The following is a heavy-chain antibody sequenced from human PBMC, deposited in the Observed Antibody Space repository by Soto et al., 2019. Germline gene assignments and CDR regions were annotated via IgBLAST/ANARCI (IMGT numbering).Heavy chain of an antibody. CDR1: GFTFDDYA. J-gene: IGHJ6*03. D-gene: IGHD6-6*01. CDR2: ISWNSGSI. Sequence: GGSLRLSCAASGFTFDDYAMHWVRQAPGKGLEWVSGISWNSGSIGYADSVKGRFTISRDNAKNSLYLQMNSLRAEDTALYYCAKLAASIAARPSRGYYYYHMDVWGKGTTVTVSS. V-gene: IGHV3-9*01. CDR3: AKLAASIAARPSRGYYYYHMDV.